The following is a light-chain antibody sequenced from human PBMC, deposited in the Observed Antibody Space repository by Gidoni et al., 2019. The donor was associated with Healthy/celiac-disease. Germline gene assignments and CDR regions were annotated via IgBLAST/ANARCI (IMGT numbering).Light chain of an antibody. CDR3: QSYDSSLSGPVV. Sequence: QSVLTQPPSVSGAPGQRVTISCTGSSSNIGAGYDVHWYQQLPGTAPKLIIYGTSNRPSGVPDRFSGSKSGTSASLAITGLQAEDEADYYCQSYDSSLSGPVVFGGGTKLTVL. CDR1: SSNIGAGYD. V-gene: IGLV1-40*01. J-gene: IGLJ2*01. CDR2: GTS.